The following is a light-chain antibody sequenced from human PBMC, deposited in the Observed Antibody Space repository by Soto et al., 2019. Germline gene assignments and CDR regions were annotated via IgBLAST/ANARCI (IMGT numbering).Light chain of an antibody. J-gene: IGKJ2*01. CDR2: AAS. CDR1: QGISSY. V-gene: IGKV1-8*01. Sequence: AIRMTQSPSSLSASTGDRVTITCRASQGISSYLAWYQQKPGKAPKLLIYAASTLQSGVPSRFSGSGSATDFTLTFSCLQSEDFATYYCQQYYSYPYTFGQGTKLEIK. CDR3: QQYYSYPYT.